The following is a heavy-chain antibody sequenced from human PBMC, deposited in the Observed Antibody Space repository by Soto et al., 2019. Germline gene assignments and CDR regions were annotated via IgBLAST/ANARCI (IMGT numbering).Heavy chain of an antibody. CDR2: ISAYNGNT. V-gene: IGHV1-18*01. J-gene: IGHJ4*02. CDR3: ARGITLPTPLDY. CDR1: DYTFASYG. D-gene: IGHD1-20*01. Sequence: ASVKVSCKASDYTFASYGISWVRQAPGQGLEWMGWISAYNGNTKYAQKFQGRVTMTTDTSASTAYMELSSLRSEDTAVYYCARGITLPTPLDYWGQGTLVTVSS.